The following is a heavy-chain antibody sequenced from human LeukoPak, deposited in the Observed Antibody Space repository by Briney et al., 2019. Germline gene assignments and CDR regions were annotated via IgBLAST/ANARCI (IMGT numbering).Heavy chain of an antibody. V-gene: IGHV4-4*02. J-gene: IGHJ6*03. CDR1: GGSISSSNW. Sequence: SVTLSLTCAVSGGSISSSNWWSWVRQPPGKGLEWIGEIYHSGSTNYNPSLKSRVTISVDTSKNQFSLKLSSVTAADTAVYYCARLQAYYYYMDVWGKGTTVTVSS. D-gene: IGHD5-24*01. CDR3: ARLQAYYYYMDV. CDR2: IYHSGST.